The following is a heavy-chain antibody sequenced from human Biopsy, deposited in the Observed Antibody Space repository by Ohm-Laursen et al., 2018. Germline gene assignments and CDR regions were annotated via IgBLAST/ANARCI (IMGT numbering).Heavy chain of an antibody. CDR1: RDSISNYY. J-gene: IGHJ4*02. D-gene: IGHD2-15*01. V-gene: IGHV4-59*08. CDR2: IYYTGST. CDR3: ARHGSQGYCTGGSCVDY. Sequence: GTLSLTCPVSRDSISNYYWTWIRQSPGKGLEWIGYIYYTGSTNYNPSLKSRVTISVDTSKNQFSLKLSSATAADTAVFYCARHGSQGYCTGGSCVDYWGQGALVTVSS.